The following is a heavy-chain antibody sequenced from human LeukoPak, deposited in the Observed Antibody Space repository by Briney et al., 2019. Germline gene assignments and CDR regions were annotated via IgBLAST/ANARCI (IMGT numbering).Heavy chain of an antibody. CDR3: ARGIEEYSKSSGWFDP. Sequence: SVKVSCKASGGTFSIYAIYWVRQAPGQGLEWMGGIIPLFGSPNYAQKFQGRVTISADESTKTAYMELNSLRSEDTAVYYCARGIEEYSKSSGWFDPWGQRTLVIVSS. D-gene: IGHD6-6*01. V-gene: IGHV1-69*13. CDR2: IIPLFGSP. J-gene: IGHJ5*02. CDR1: GGTFSIYA.